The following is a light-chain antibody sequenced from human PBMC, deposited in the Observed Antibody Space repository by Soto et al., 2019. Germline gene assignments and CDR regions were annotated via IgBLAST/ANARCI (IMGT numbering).Light chain of an antibody. V-gene: IGKV3-11*01. CDR2: DAS. CDR1: QSAASSY. J-gene: IGKJ4*01. CDR3: QQRSNWPPLT. Sequence: EVVLTQSPGTLSLSPGERVTLSCRASQSAASSYLAWYQQKPGRAPRLLIYDASNRATGIPARFSGSGSGTDFTLSISSLEPEDFGVYYCQQRSNWPPLTFGGGTKVEIK.